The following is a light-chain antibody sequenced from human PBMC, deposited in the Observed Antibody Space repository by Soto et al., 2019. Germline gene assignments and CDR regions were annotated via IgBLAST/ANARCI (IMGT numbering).Light chain of an antibody. J-gene: IGLJ2*01. CDR1: NSNIGNHY. Sequence: QSALTQPPSASGTPGQRVTISCSGSNSNIGNHYVYWYHQLPGTAPKLLIYKNDQRPSGVPDRFSGSRSATSASLAISGLRSEDEADYYCAAWDDSLSGVLFGGGTKLTVL. V-gene: IGLV1-47*01. CDR2: KND. CDR3: AAWDDSLSGVL.